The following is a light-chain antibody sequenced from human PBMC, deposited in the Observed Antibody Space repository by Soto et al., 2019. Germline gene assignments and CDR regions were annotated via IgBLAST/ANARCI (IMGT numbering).Light chain of an antibody. Sequence: QSALTQPASVSGSPGQSITISCTGTSSDVGTYTDVSWYQYHPGKAPKLMIYDVSNRPSWVSDRFSGSKSGNTASLTISGLQAEDEADYYCSSYAGSITIMFGGGTKLTVL. J-gene: IGLJ3*02. CDR1: SSDVGTYTD. CDR3: SSYAGSITIM. V-gene: IGLV2-14*03. CDR2: DVS.